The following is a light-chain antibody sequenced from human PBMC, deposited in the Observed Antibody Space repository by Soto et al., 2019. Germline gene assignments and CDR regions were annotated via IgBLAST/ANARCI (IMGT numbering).Light chain of an antibody. V-gene: IGKV1-16*02. CDR1: QGISTY. Sequence: DIQMTQSPSSLSASVGDRVTITCRASQGISTYLGWYQQKPGKTPTSLIYSASSLQSGVPSKFSGSGSGTDFTLTNSDMQPDDFATYYCQQYYRYPWTFGQGTKVEIK. CDR2: SAS. CDR3: QQYYRYPWT. J-gene: IGKJ1*01.